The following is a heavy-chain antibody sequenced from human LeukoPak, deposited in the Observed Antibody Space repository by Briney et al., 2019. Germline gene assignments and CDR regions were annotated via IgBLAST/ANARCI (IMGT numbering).Heavy chain of an antibody. J-gene: IGHJ4*02. CDR3: AREGGSSGSCGYFDY. V-gene: IGHV3-30-3*01. CDR1: GFTFSNSP. CDR2: ISTDGNNK. Sequence: GGSLRLSCAASGFTFSNSPMHWVRQAPGKGLEWVAVISTDGNNKGYADSVKGRFTFSRDNSKNTLYLQMNSLKAEDTAVYYCAREGGSSGSCGYFDYWGQGTLVAVSS. D-gene: IGHD6-19*01.